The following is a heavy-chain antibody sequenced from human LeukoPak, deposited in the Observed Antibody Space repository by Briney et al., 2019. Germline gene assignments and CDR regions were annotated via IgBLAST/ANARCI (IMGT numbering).Heavy chain of an antibody. J-gene: IGHJ5*02. Sequence: ASVTVSCKASGYTFTSYDINWVRQATGQGLEWMGWMNPNSGNTGYAQKFQGRVTMTRNTSISTAYMELSSLRSEDTAVYYCARSLPYYYDSSGHFDPWGQGTLVTVSS. CDR2: MNPNSGNT. V-gene: IGHV1-8*01. CDR1: GYTFTSYD. CDR3: ARSLPYYYDSSGHFDP. D-gene: IGHD3-22*01.